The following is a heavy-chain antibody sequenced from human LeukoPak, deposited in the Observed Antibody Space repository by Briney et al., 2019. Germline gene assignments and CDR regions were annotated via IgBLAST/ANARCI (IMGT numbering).Heavy chain of an antibody. Sequence: GGSLRLSCAASGFTFSSYSMNWVRQAPGKGLEWVANIKQDGSEKYYVDSVKGRFTISRDNAKNSLYLQMNSLRAEDTAVYYCVPRGVPMVRGVSHGDDAFDIWGQGTMVTVSS. V-gene: IGHV3-7*01. D-gene: IGHD3-10*01. CDR1: GFTFSSYS. CDR3: VPRGVPMVRGVSHGDDAFDI. CDR2: IKQDGSEK. J-gene: IGHJ3*02.